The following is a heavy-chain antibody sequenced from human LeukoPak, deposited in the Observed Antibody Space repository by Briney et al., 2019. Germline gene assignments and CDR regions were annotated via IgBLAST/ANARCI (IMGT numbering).Heavy chain of an antibody. CDR1: GFTFSTYF. V-gene: IGHV3-30-3*01. J-gene: IGHJ3*02. D-gene: IGHD2-21*01. CDR3: ARERQDTILHSGAFDI. Sequence: GRSLRLSCAASGFTFSTYFMHWVRQAPGKGLEWVADIASDGSHTFYVESVKGRFTISRDNSKNTLYSQMNSLRAEDTAVYFCARERQDTILHSGAFDIWGQGTMVTVSS. CDR2: IASDGSHT.